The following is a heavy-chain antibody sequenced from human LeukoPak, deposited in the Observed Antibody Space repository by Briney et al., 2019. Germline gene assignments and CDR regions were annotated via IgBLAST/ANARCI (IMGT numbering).Heavy chain of an antibody. J-gene: IGHJ4*02. V-gene: IGHV1-46*01. CDR2: INPSGGST. CDR3: ARVGFRSTMVRAVMGFFDY. D-gene: IGHD3-10*01. Sequence: ASVKVSCKASGYTFTSYYMHWVRQAPGQGLEWMGIINPSGGSTSYAQKFQGRVTMTRDTSTSTVYMELSSLRSEDTAVYYCARVGFRSTMVRAVMGFFDYWGQGTLVTVSS. CDR1: GYTFTSYY.